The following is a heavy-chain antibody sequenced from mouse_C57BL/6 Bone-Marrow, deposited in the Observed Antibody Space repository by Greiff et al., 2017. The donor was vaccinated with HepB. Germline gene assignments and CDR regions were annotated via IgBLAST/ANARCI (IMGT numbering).Heavy chain of an antibody. J-gene: IGHJ3*01. CDR3: ARSAYYSNPAWFAY. CDR2: IDPNSGGT. V-gene: IGHV1-72*01. Sequence: QVHVKQPGAELVKPGASVKLSCKASGYTFTSYWMHWVKQRPGRGLEWIGRIDPNSGGTKYNEKFKSKATLTVDKPSSTAYMQLSSLTSEDSAVYYCARSAYYSNPAWFAYWGQGTLVTVSA. CDR1: GYTFTSYW. D-gene: IGHD2-5*01.